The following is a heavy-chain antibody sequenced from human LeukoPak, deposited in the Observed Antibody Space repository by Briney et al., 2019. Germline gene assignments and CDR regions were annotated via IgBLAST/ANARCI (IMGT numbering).Heavy chain of an antibody. CDR3: ARVRGSSGSYEYYHYMDV. Sequence: SETLSLTCTVSGGSISSYYWSWIRQPAEKGLEWIGRIYTSGTTNYNPSLKSRVTMSVDTSKKQFSLKLSSVTAADTAVYYCARVRGSSGSYEYYHYMDVWGKGTTVTISS. D-gene: IGHD1-26*01. CDR2: IYTSGTT. J-gene: IGHJ6*03. V-gene: IGHV4-4*07. CDR1: GGSISSYY.